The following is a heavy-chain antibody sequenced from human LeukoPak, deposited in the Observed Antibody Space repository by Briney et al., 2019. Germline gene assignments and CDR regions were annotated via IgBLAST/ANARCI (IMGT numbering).Heavy chain of an antibody. Sequence: GGSPRLSCAASGFTFKSFVMGWVRQAPGRGLEWVSYISKRSGHIYHTDSVEGRFTTSRDNANDSVYLQMNNLRVEDTAIYFCVRFDGGFDSWGQGALVTVSS. V-gene: IGHV3-21*05. J-gene: IGHJ4*02. CDR2: ISKRSGHI. CDR1: GFTFKSFV. D-gene: IGHD3-9*01. CDR3: VRFDGGFDS.